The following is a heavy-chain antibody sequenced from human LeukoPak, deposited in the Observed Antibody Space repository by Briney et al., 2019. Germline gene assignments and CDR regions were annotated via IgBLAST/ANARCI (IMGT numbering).Heavy chain of an antibody. Sequence: SENLSLTCAVYGGSFSGYYWSWIRQPPGKGLEWIGEINHSGSTNYNPSLKSRVTISVDTSKNQFSLKLSSVTAADTAVYYCARGRRPRYCSGGSCKLKLYYYMDVWGKGTTVTVSS. CDR3: ARGRRPRYCSGGSCKLKLYYYMDV. V-gene: IGHV4-34*01. J-gene: IGHJ6*03. D-gene: IGHD2-15*01. CDR2: INHSGST. CDR1: GGSFSGYY.